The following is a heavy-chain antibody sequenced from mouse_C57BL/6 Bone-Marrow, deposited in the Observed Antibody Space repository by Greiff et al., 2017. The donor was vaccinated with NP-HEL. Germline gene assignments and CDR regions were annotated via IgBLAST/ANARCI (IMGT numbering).Heavy chain of an antibody. CDR3: ARSSNWYYFDY. CDR1: GYTFTSYG. D-gene: IGHD4-1*01. Sequence: VQRVESGAELARPGASVKLSCKASGYTFTSYGISWVKQRTGQGLEWIGEIYPRSGNTYYNEKFKGKATLTADKSSSTAYMELRSLTSEDSAVYFCARSSNWYYFDYWGQGTTLTVSS. CDR2: IYPRSGNT. V-gene: IGHV1-81*01. J-gene: IGHJ2*01.